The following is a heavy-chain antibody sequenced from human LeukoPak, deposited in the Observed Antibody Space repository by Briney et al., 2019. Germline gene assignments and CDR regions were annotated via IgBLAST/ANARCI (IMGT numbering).Heavy chain of an antibody. Sequence: ASVKVSFKASGYTFTRYAISWVRQAPGQGLEWMGWISAYNGNTNYVQKLQGRVTMTTDTSTSTAYMELRSLRSDDTAVYYCARDSWAYCGGDCYNYYGLDVWGQGTTVTVSS. CDR2: ISAYNGNT. J-gene: IGHJ6*02. CDR1: GYTFTRYA. D-gene: IGHD2-21*02. CDR3: ARDSWAYCGGDCYNYYGLDV. V-gene: IGHV1-18*01.